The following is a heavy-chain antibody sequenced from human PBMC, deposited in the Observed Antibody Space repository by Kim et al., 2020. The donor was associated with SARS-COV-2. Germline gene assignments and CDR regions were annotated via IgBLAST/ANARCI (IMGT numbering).Heavy chain of an antibody. CDR3: AKPIAVAGTGGFDP. D-gene: IGHD6-19*01. Sequence: ADSVQGRFTISRDNAKNTLYLQMNSLGVEGTAVYYCAKPIAVAGTGGFDPWGQGTLVTVSS. V-gene: IGHV3-74*01. J-gene: IGHJ5*02.